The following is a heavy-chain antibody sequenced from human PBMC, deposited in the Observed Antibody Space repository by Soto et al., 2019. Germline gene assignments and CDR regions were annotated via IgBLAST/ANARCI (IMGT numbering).Heavy chain of an antibody. CDR1: GFTFSSYE. D-gene: IGHD2-15*01. Sequence: GGSLRLSCAASGFTFSSYEMNWVRQAPGKGLEWVSYISSSGSTIYYADSVKGRFTISRDNAKNSLYLQMNSLRAEDTAVYYCAREQGIGGHFDYWGQGTLVTVSS. V-gene: IGHV3-48*03. CDR2: ISSSGSTI. J-gene: IGHJ4*02. CDR3: AREQGIGGHFDY.